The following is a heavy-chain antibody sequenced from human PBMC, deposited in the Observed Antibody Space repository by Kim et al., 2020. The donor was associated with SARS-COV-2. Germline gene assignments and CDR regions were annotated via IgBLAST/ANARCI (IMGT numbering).Heavy chain of an antibody. Sequence: ASVKVSCKAAGSTLSSFDVNWVRQVPGQGLEWMGWMNPNSGKADYAQKFQGRVSMTRNTSISTAYMELSSLTSEDTAVHYCVRGIWGGPFAPWGQGTLVT. D-gene: IGHD3-16*01. CDR1: GSTLSSFD. CDR2: MNPNSGKA. J-gene: IGHJ5*02. CDR3: VRGIWGGPFAP. V-gene: IGHV1-8*01.